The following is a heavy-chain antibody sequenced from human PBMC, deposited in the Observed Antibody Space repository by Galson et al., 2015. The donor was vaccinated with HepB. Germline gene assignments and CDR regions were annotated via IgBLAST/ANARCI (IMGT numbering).Heavy chain of an antibody. CDR1: GYTFTSYD. CDR2: MNPNSGNT. V-gene: IGHV1-8*01. J-gene: IGHJ6*03. CDR3: ARGRHSSSWYGYYYYMDV. Sequence: SVKVSCKASGYTFTSYDINWVRQATGQGLEWMGWMNPNSGNTGYAQKFQGRVTMTRNTSISTAYMELSSLRSEDTAVYYCARGRHSSSWYGYYYYMDVWGKGTTVTVSS. D-gene: IGHD6-13*01.